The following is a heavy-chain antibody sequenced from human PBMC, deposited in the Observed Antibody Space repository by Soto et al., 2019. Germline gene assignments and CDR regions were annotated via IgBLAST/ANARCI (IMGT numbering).Heavy chain of an antibody. CDR1: GYTFTGYY. D-gene: IGHD3-16*02. J-gene: IGHJ4*02. CDR3: ARDGGLGSELSPSDY. V-gene: IGHV1-2*02. Sequence: ASVKVSCKASGYTFTGYYMHWVRQAPGQGLEWMGWINPNSGGTNYAQKFQGRVTMTRDTSISTAYMELSRLRSDDTAVYYCARDGGLGSELSPSDYWGQGTLVTVSS. CDR2: INPNSGGT.